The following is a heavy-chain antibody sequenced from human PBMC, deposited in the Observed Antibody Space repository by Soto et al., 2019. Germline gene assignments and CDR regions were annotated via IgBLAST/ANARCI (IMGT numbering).Heavy chain of an antibody. V-gene: IGHV4-38-2*01. CDR2: LYHIGST. CDR3: ARSMVATIPNWFDP. J-gene: IGHJ5*02. CDR1: GYSISSGNY. Sequence: SETLSLTCAVSGYSISSGNYWAWIRQPPGRGLEWIGSLYHIGSTHYNTSLKSRVTISVDTSKNHFSLKLSSVTAADTAVYYCARSMVATIPNWFDPWGQGTLVTVSS. D-gene: IGHD5-12*01.